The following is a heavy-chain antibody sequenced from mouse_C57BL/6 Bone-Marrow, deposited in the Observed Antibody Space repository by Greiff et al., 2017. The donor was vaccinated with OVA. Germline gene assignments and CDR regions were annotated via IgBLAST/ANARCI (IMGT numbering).Heavy chain of an antibody. J-gene: IGHJ3*01. CDR2: ISSGGDYI. Sequence: EVKLMESGAGLVKPGGSLTLSCAASGFTFSSYAMSWVRQTPEKRLEWVAYISSGGDYIYYADTVKGRFTISRDNARNTLYLHMSRLKSEDTARYYCTREGLLWFAYWGQGTLVTVSA. V-gene: IGHV5-9-1*02. CDR3: TREGLLWFAY. D-gene: IGHD2-1*01. CDR1: GFTFSSYA.